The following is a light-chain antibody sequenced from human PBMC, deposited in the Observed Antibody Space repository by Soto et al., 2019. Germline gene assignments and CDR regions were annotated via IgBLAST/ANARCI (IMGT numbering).Light chain of an antibody. V-gene: IGKV1-39*01. J-gene: IGKJ1*01. CDR2: AAS. CDR3: QQLYAAPVT. Sequence: DIQMTQSPPSLSASVGERVTITCRASQSIFSSLHWYQQKPGKAPKLLIYAASNLQSGVPSRFSGSEAGTDFILTISSLQPEDFATYYCQQLYAAPVTFGQGTKVEIK. CDR1: QSIFSS.